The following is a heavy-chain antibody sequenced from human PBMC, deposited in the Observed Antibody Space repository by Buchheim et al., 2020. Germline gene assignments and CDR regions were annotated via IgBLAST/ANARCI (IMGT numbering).Heavy chain of an antibody. J-gene: IGHJ6*02. CDR3: ARAATNYDILTGYHVIYGMDV. V-gene: IGHV4-4*02. CDR1: GGSISSSNW. Sequence: QVQLQESGPGLVKPSGTLSLTCAVSGGSISSSNWWSWVRQPPGKGLEWIGEIYHSGSTNYNPSLKSRVTISVDKSKNQFSLKLSSVPAADTAVYYCARAATNYDILTGYHVIYGMDVWGQGTT. CDR2: IYHSGST. D-gene: IGHD3-9*01.